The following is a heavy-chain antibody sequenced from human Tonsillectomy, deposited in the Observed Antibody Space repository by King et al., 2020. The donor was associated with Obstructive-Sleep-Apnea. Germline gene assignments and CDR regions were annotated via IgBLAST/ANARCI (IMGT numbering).Heavy chain of an antibody. CDR3: ARQGRGYGRDY. D-gene: IGHD3-10*01. J-gene: IGHJ4*02. CDR2: IKSKTDDGTA. CDR1: GFTFSNAW. V-gene: IGHV3-15*01. Sequence: QLVQSGGGLIQPGGSLRLSCAASGFTFSNAWMNWVRQAPGKGLEWVGRIKSKTDDGTADYAAPVKGRFTISRDDSQNMLYLHISSLKTEDTGVYYCARQGRGYGRDYWGQGTLVTVSS.